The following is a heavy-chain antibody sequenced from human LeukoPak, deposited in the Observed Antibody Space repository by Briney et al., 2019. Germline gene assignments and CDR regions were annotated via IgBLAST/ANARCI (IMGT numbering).Heavy chain of an antibody. D-gene: IGHD2-15*01. CDR1: GFTFSNHW. Sequence: GGSLRLSCAASGFTFSNHWMHWVRQAPGKGLEWVSYISTSSTNIYYADSVKGRFTISRDNAKNSLYLQMNSLRDEDTAVYYCARGGCSGGNCYAAYFDYWGQGTLVTVSS. V-gene: IGHV3-48*02. J-gene: IGHJ4*02. CDR2: ISTSSTNI. CDR3: ARGGCSGGNCYAAYFDY.